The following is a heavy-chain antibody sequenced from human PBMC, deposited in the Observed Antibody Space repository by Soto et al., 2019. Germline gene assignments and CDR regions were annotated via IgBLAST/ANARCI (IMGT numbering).Heavy chain of an antibody. CDR1: GFTFSSYS. V-gene: IGHV3-21*01. CDR3: ARDQLERLHYYYGMDV. D-gene: IGHD1-1*01. Sequence: GGSLRLSCAASGFTFSSYSMNWVRQAPGKGLEWVSSISSSSSYIYYADSVKGRFTISRDNAKNSLYLQMNSLRAEDTAVYYCARDQLERLHYYYGMDVWGQGTTVTVS. J-gene: IGHJ6*02. CDR2: ISSSSSYI.